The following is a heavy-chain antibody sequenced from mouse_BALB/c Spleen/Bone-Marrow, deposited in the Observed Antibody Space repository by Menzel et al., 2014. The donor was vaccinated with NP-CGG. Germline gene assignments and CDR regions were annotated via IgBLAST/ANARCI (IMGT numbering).Heavy chain of an antibody. J-gene: IGHJ2*01. Sequence: QVQLKQSGAELARPGASVKLSCKASGYTFTSYWMHWVKQRPGQGLEWIGAICPGDGDTRYTQKFKGKATLTADKSSSTAYMQLSSLASEDSAVYYCARGFPFDYWGQGTTLTVSS. CDR2: ICPGDGDT. CDR3: ARGFPFDY. CDR1: GYTFTSYW. V-gene: IGHV1-87*01.